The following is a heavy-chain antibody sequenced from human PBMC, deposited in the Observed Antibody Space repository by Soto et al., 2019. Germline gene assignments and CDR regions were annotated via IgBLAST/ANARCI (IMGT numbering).Heavy chain of an antibody. V-gene: IGHV1-2*04. CDR3: ATSSIAARSDAFDI. CDR1: GYTFTGYY. D-gene: IGHD6-6*01. J-gene: IGHJ3*02. CDR2: INPNSGGT. Sequence: GASVKVSRKASGYTFTGYYMHWVRQAPGQGLEWMGWINPNSGGTNYAQKFQGWVTMTRDTSISTAYMELSRLRSDDTAVYYCATSSIAARSDAFDIWGQGTMVTVSS.